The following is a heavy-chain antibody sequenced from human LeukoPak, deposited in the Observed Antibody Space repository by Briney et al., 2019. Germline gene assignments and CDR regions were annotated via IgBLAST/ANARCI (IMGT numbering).Heavy chain of an antibody. J-gene: IGHJ4*02. CDR3: ARGIWEAAAGPDDY. D-gene: IGHD6-13*01. Sequence: GASVKVSCKASGYTFTSYDVNWVRQATGQGLEWMGWMNPNSGNTGYAQKFQGRVTITRNTSIGTAYMELSSLRSEDTAVYYCARGIWEAAAGPDDYWGQGTLVTVSS. V-gene: IGHV1-8*03. CDR1: GYTFTSYD. CDR2: MNPNSGNT.